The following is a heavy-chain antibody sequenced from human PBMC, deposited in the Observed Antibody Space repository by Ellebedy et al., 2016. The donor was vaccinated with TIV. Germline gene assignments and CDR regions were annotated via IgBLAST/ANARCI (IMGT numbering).Heavy chain of an antibody. J-gene: IGHJ6*03. Sequence: SETLSLTXTVSGGSISSYYWSWIRQPAGKGLEWIGRIYTSGSTNYNPSLKSRVTMSVDTSKNQFSLKLSSVTAADTAVYYCARDYRRHYYYYYMDVWGKGTTVTVSS. CDR2: IYTSGST. CDR1: GGSISSYY. V-gene: IGHV4-4*07. D-gene: IGHD1-26*01. CDR3: ARDYRRHYYYYYMDV.